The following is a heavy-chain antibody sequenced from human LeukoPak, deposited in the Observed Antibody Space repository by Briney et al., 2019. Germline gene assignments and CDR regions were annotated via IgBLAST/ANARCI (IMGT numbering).Heavy chain of an antibody. J-gene: IGHJ4*02. Sequence: PGGSLRLSCAASGFTFSTYAMSWVRQAPGKGLEWVSTVSGSAGSTYYADSVKGRFTISRDNSKNTVYLQMNSLRAEDTAVYYCAKGEGIIAAPGTNWGQGTLVTVSS. V-gene: IGHV3-23*01. D-gene: IGHD6-13*01. CDR2: VSGSAGST. CDR3: AKGEGIIAAPGTN. CDR1: GFTFSTYA.